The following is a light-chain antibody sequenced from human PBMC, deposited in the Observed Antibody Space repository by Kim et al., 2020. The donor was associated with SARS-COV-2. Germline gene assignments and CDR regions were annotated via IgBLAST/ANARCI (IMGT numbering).Light chain of an antibody. CDR3: QQRRTWPLT. CDR2: DAS. Sequence: WSAGERATLYCRASQSVGDWLACYQQRSCQAPRLLIYDASIRATGIPARFSGSGSGTDFTLTISSLEPEEFAVYSCQQRRTWPLTFGGGTQVDIK. J-gene: IGKJ4*01. V-gene: IGKV3-11*01. CDR1: QSVGDW.